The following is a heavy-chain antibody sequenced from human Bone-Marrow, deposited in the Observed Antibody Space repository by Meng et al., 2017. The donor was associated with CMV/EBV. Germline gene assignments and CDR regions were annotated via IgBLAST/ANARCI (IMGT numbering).Heavy chain of an antibody. CDR3: VGESHRSFDI. CDR2: ISGGYDSSR. CDR1: GFSFSGYE. Sequence: WGSLTLSCAASGFSFSGYEMNWVRQAPGKGREWVSHISGGYDSSRYYADSVKGRFTITRDNAKNSLYLQMNSLRAEDTAVYWCVGESHRSFDIWGQGTMVTVSS. V-gene: IGHV3-48*03. J-gene: IGHJ3*02.